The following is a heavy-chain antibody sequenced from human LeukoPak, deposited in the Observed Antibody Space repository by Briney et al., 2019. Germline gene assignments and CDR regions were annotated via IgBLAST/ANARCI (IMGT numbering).Heavy chain of an antibody. CDR3: ARSVVVPANFDY. D-gene: IGHD2-2*01. V-gene: IGHV4-39*01. CDR2: IYYSGST. Sequence: PSETLSLTCTVSGGSISSSSYYWGWIRQPPGKGLEWIGSIYYSGSTYYNPPLKSRVTISVDTSKNQFSLKLSSVTAADTAVYYCARSVVVPANFDYWGQGTLVTVSS. CDR1: GGSISSSSYY. J-gene: IGHJ4*02.